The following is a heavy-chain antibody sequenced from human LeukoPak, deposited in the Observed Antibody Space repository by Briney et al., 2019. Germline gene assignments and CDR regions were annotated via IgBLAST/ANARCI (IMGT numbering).Heavy chain of an antibody. CDR1: EFTFSSYW. Sequence: GGSLRLSCTASEFTFSSYWMSWVRQAPGKGLEWVADIKQDGSEKDYVDSVKGRFTISRDNAKNSLYLQMNNLRAEDTAVYYCARYCGGDCYGMDVWGQGTTVTVSS. J-gene: IGHJ6*02. CDR2: IKQDGSEK. V-gene: IGHV3-7*01. CDR3: ARYCGGDCYGMDV. D-gene: IGHD2-21*01.